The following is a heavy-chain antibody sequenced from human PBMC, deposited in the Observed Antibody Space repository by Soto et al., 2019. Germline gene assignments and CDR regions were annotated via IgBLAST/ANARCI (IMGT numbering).Heavy chain of an antibody. Sequence: QVQLVESGGGVVQPGRSLRLSCAASGFTFSSYAMHWVRQAPGKGLEWVAVISYDGSNKYYADSVKGRFTISRDNSKNXXYVQMNSLRAEDTAVYYCARERRSWRSYYYYGMDVWGQGTTVTVSS. J-gene: IGHJ6*02. CDR1: GFTFSSYA. CDR2: ISYDGSNK. V-gene: IGHV3-30-3*01. D-gene: IGHD3-10*01. CDR3: ARERRSWRSYYYYGMDV.